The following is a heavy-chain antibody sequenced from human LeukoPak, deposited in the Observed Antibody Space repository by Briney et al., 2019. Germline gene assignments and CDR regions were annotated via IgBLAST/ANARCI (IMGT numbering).Heavy chain of an antibody. CDR1: GFTVSSNY. J-gene: IGHJ4*02. D-gene: IGHD6-13*01. CDR3: AIRGIAAAGKGGYFDY. V-gene: IGHV3-53*01. Sequence: GGSLRLSCAASGFTVSSNYMSWVRQAPGKGLEWVSVIYSGGSTYYADSVKGRFTISRDNSKNTLYLQMNSLRAEDTAVYYCAIRGIAAAGKGGYFDYWGQGTLVTVSS. CDR2: IYSGGST.